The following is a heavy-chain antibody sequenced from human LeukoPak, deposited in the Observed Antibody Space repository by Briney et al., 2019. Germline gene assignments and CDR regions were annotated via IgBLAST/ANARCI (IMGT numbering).Heavy chain of an antibody. CDR3: TRVSDWNYFDY. CDR1: GFTFGDYA. J-gene: IGHJ4*02. D-gene: IGHD1-1*01. V-gene: IGHV3-49*04. CDR2: IRTKAYGGTT. Sequence: GGSLRLSCTASGFTFGDYAMSWVRQAPGKGLEWVGFIRTKAYGGTTEYAASVRGRFTISRDDSKSIAYLQMNSLKTEDTAVYYCTRVSDWNYFDYWGQGTLVTVSS.